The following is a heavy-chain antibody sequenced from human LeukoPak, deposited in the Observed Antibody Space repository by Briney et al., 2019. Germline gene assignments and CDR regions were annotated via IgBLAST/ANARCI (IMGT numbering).Heavy chain of an antibody. D-gene: IGHD2-2*01. J-gene: IGHJ5*02. CDR1: GYTFTSYG. V-gene: IGHV1-18*04. CDR3: AREPHPTIVVPANWFDP. CDR2: ISAYNGNT. Sequence: ASVKVSCKASGYTFTSYGISWVRQAPGQGLEWMGWISAYNGNTNYAQKLQGRVTMTTDTSTSTAYMELRSLRSDDTAVYYCAREPHPTIVVPANWFDPWGQGTLVTVSS.